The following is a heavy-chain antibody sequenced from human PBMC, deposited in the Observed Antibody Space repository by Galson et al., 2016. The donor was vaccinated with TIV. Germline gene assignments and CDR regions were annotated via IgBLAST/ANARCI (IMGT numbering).Heavy chain of an antibody. CDR1: GGPLSSYA. CDR2: IMPIFGTT. J-gene: IGHJ3*01. D-gene: IGHD1-14*01. CDR3: VRSTGYNKGNGPFDV. V-gene: IGHV1-69*13. Sequence: SVKVSCKASGGPLSSYATGWVRQAPGQGPEWMGGIMPIFGTTKYEQKFQGRVTITADEMSGSAYMELSGLTSMDTAVYYCVRSTGYNKGNGPFDVWGQGTLVIVSS.